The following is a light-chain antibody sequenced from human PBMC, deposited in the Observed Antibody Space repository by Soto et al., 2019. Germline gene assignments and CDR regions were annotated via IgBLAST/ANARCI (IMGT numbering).Light chain of an antibody. V-gene: IGLV2-14*03. CDR1: SSDIGGYNY. J-gene: IGLJ3*02. CDR3: SSYAGSYTWV. Sequence: QSALTQPASVSGSPGQSITISCTGTSSDIGGYNYVSWYQQLPGKVPKLIIYDVSNRPSGVSDRFSGSKSGNAASLTISGLQAEDEADYYCSSYAGSYTWVFGGGTKLTVL. CDR2: DVS.